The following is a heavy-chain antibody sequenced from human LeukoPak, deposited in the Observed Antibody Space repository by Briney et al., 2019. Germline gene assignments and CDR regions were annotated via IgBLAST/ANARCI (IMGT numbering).Heavy chain of an antibody. V-gene: IGHV4-34*01. J-gene: IGHJ3*02. Sequence: PSETLSLTCAVYAGSFSGYYWSWIRQPPGKGLEWIGEINHSGSTNYNPSLKSRVTMSVDTSKNQFSLKLSSVTAADTAVYYCARGRKFGLTSDSSGYYYVVGDAFDIWGQGTMVTVSS. D-gene: IGHD3-22*01. CDR3: ARGRKFGLTSDSSGYYYVVGDAFDI. CDR1: AGSFSGYY. CDR2: INHSGST.